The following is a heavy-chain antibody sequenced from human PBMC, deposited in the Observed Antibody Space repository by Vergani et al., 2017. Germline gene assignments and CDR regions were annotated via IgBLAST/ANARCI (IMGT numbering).Heavy chain of an antibody. CDR3: TTVGIATPRSDY. CDR1: GFTFTNYG. D-gene: IGHD6-13*01. V-gene: IGHV3-15*01. J-gene: IGHJ4*02. CDR2: IRSKSDGGTS. Sequence: VQLVESGGGVVQPGGSLRLSCAASGFTFTNYGMHWVRQAPGKGLEWVGRIRSKSDGGTSDYDAPVKGRFTISRDDSKNTLYLQMNSLKSEDTAVYYCTTVGIATPRSDYWGQGTLVTVSS.